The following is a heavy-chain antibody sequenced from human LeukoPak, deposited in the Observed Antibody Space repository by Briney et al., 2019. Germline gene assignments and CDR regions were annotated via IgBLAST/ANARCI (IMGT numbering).Heavy chain of an antibody. Sequence: ASVKVSCKASGYTFTGYYMHWVRQAPGQGLEWMGWINPNSGGTNYAQKFQGRVTMTRDTSISTAYMELSRLRSGDTAVYYCAREIRIAAAGHFDYWGQGTLVTVSS. CDR2: INPNSGGT. D-gene: IGHD6-13*01. CDR1: GYTFTGYY. J-gene: IGHJ4*02. CDR3: AREIRIAAAGHFDY. V-gene: IGHV1-2*02.